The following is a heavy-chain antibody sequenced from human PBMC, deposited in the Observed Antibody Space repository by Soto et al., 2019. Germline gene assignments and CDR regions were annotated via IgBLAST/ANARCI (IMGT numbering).Heavy chain of an antibody. D-gene: IGHD6-13*01. Sequence: QAQVVQSGAEVRKPGSSVKLSCKASEGTFNSYAIAWVRQAPGQGLEWMGGIIPYYNTLNYAQKFQDRITITADDSTNTVYMELSSLRSDDTAVYFCASGASRWYPYCFDSWAQGTLVTVSS. CDR2: IIPYYNTL. J-gene: IGHJ4*02. V-gene: IGHV1-69*01. CDR1: EGTFNSYA. CDR3: ASGASRWYPYCFDS.